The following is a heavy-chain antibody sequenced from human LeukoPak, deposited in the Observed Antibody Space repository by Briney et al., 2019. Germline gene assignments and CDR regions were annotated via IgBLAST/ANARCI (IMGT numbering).Heavy chain of an antibody. Sequence: GGSLRLSCAASGFTFSSYAVSWVRQAPGKRLEWVSAISGSGGSTYYADSVKGRFTISRDNSKNTLYLQMNSLRAEDTAVYYCAKDRYYYDSSGYFSGKMDVWGKGTTVTVSS. D-gene: IGHD3-22*01. CDR2: ISGSGGST. J-gene: IGHJ6*04. CDR3: AKDRYYYDSSGYFSGKMDV. CDR1: GFTFSSYA. V-gene: IGHV3-23*01.